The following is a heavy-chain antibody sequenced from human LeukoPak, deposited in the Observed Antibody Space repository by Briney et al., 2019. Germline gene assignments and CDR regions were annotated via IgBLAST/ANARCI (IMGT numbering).Heavy chain of an antibody. CDR3: ARGGYQLLWY. CDR1: GFTFCTYW. CDR2: IKQDGSEK. Sequence: GGSLRLSCAASGFTFCTYWMSWVRQAPGTGLKWVASIKQDGSEKSYVDSVKGRFTISRDNAKNSLYLQMNSLRAEDTAVYYCARGGYQLLWYWGQGTLVTVSS. V-gene: IGHV3-7*04. D-gene: IGHD2-2*01. J-gene: IGHJ4*02.